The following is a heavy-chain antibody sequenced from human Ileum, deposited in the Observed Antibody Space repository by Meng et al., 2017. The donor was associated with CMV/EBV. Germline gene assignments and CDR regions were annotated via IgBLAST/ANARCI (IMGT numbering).Heavy chain of an antibody. D-gene: IGHD5-18*01. CDR2: TRYDGNDK. Sequence: VQLVGSWGGVVRPGGSLRLSCGASGFIFNTYGMHWVRQAPGKGLEWVALTRYDGNDKYYADSVKGRFTISRDNSKNTLYLQMHNLRIEDTATYFCAKRDRSYGFYFDVWGQGTLVTVSS. CDR1: GFIFNTYG. V-gene: IGHV3-30*02. CDR3: AKRDRSYGFYFDV. J-gene: IGHJ4*02.